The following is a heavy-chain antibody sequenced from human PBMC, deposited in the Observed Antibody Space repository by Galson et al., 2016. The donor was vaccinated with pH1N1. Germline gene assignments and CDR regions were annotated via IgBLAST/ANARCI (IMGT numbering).Heavy chain of an antibody. J-gene: IGHJ3*02. Sequence: QSGAEVKKPGESLKISCKGSGYRFPSSWIGWVRQVPGKGLEWVGVVNPGGSTIRYSPSFQGQVTISSDKSISTAYLQWISLRASDTAMYYCARQYDFGDYRGNAFDIWGQGTVVIVSS. CDR3: ARQYDFGDYRGNAFDI. CDR2: VNPGGSTI. CDR1: GYRFPSSW. V-gene: IGHV5-51*03. D-gene: IGHD4-17*01.